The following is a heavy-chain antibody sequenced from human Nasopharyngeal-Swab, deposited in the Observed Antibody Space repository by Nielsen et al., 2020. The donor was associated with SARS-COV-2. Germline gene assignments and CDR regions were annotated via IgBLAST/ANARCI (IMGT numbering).Heavy chain of an antibody. CDR2: INYSGST. J-gene: IGHJ6*02. CDR3: ASPLWFGELLPASYYYYGMDV. V-gene: IGHV4-39*01. Sequence: RQAPGKGLEWIGEINYSGSTYYNPSLKSRVTISVDTSKNQFSLKLSSVTAADTAVYYCASPLWFGELLPASYYYYGMDVWGQGTTVTVSS. D-gene: IGHD3-10*01.